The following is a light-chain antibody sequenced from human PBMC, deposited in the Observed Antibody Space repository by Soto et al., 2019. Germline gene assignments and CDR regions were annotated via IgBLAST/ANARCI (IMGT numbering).Light chain of an antibody. V-gene: IGLV2-14*01. CDR2: DVS. J-gene: IGLJ1*01. Sequence: QSVLTQPASVSGSPGQSITISCTGTSSDVGGYNYVSWYQQHPGKAPKLMIYDVSNRPSGVSNRFSGSKSGNTASLTISGLQAEDEADYYCSSYPSSSTYVFGTGTKV. CDR3: SSYPSSSTYV. CDR1: SSDVGGYNY.